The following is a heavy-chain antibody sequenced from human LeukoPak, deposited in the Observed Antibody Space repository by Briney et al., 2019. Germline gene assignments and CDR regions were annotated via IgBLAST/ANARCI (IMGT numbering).Heavy chain of an antibody. CDR3: ARGLSYCSSIGCFRGTWFDP. Sequence: SETLSLTCTVSGGSISSSSYYWGWIRQPPGKGLEWIGSIYYSGSTYYNPSLKSRVTISVDTSKNQFSLKLSSVTAADTAVYYCARGLSYCSSIGCFRGTWFDPWGQGTLVTVSS. CDR2: IYYSGST. V-gene: IGHV4-39*01. CDR1: GGSISSSSYY. J-gene: IGHJ5*02. D-gene: IGHD2-2*01.